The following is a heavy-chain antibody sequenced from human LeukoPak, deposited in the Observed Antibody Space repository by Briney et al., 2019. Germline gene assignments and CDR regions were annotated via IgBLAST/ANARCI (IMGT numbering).Heavy chain of an antibody. D-gene: IGHD2-2*01. Sequence: GGCLRLSCAASGFTFSTYTMNWVRQAPGKGVEGVSSISSSSNNINYADSVKGRFTISRDNAMNSVHLQMNSLRVEDTAVYYCARGYQRPDYWGQGTLITVSS. CDR3: ARGYQRPDY. V-gene: IGHV3-21*01. CDR2: ISSSSNNI. CDR1: GFTFSTYT. J-gene: IGHJ4*02.